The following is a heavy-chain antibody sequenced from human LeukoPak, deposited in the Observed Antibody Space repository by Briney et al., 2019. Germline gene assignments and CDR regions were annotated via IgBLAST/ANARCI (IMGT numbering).Heavy chain of an antibody. CDR1: SASIRSSNYN. J-gene: IGHJ4*02. CDR3: AREILGHGRYAE. V-gene: IGHV4-39*07. CDR2: IYYNGNT. D-gene: IGHD3-16*01. Sequence: SETLFLTCTVSSASIRSSNYNWGWIRQPPGMGLVWVRSIYYNGNTYYNPSLKSRVTISVDKSKHQFSLKVTSVTAADTAVYYCAREILGHGRYAEWGLGTLVTVSS.